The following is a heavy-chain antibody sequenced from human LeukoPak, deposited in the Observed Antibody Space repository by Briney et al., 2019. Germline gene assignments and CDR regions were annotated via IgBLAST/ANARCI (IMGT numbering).Heavy chain of an antibody. CDR1: GGTFSSYA. CDR2: IIPIFGTA. D-gene: IGHD3-10*01. Sequence: VASVKVSCKASGGTFSSYAISWVRQVPGQGLEWMGGIIPIFGTANYAQKFQGRVTITADESTSTAYMELSSLRSEDTAVYYCAGRSGSYYNAPFDYWGQGTLVTVSS. V-gene: IGHV1-69*01. CDR3: AGRSGSYYNAPFDY. J-gene: IGHJ4*02.